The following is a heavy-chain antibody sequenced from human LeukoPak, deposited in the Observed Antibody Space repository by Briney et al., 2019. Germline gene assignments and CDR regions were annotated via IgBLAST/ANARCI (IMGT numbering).Heavy chain of an antibody. CDR2: INPNSGGT. D-gene: IGHD6-13*01. CDR1: GYTFTGYY. CDR3: ARDQVLAAAGTFDY. V-gene: IGHV1-2*02. Sequence: ASVKVSCKASGYTFTGYYMHWVRQAPGQGLEWMGWINPNSGGTNYAQKFQGRVTMTRDTSISTAYMELSRLRSDDTAVYYCARDQVLAAAGTFDYWGQGTLVTVSS. J-gene: IGHJ4*02.